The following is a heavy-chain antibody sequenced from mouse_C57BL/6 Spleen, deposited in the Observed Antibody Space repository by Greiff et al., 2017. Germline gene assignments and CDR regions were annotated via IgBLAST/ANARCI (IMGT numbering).Heavy chain of an antibody. J-gene: IGHJ3*01. D-gene: IGHD1-1*01. Sequence: EVKLVESGGDLVKPGGSLKLSCAASGFTFSSYGMSWVRQTPDKRLEWVATISSGGSYTYYPDSVKGRFTISRDNAKNTLYLQMSSLKSEDTAMYYCARQAHYGSSPAWFAYWGQGTLVTVSA. V-gene: IGHV5-6*01. CDR1: GFTFSSYG. CDR3: ARQAHYGSSPAWFAY. CDR2: ISSGGSYT.